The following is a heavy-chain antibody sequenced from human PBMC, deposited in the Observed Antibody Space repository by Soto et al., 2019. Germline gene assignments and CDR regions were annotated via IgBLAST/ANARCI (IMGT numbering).Heavy chain of an antibody. CDR3: ARHIRGSGDYDFWSGYYLGSAGGMDV. CDR2: IYYSGST. Sequence: SETLSLTCTVSGGSISSSSYYWGWIRQPPGKGLEWIGSIYYSGSTYYNPSLKSRVTISVDTSKNQFSLKLSSVTAADTAVYYCARHIRGSGDYDFWSGYYLGSAGGMDVWGQGTTVTVSS. D-gene: IGHD3-3*01. CDR1: GGSISSSSYY. V-gene: IGHV4-39*01. J-gene: IGHJ6*02.